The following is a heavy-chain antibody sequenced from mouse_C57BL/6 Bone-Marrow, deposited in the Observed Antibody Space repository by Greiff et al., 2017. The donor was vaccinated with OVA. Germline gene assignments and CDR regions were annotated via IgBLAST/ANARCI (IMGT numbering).Heavy chain of an antibody. CDR1: GFTFSDYY. CDR2: INYDGSST. J-gene: IGHJ2*01. Sequence: EVKLMESEGGLVQPGSSMKLSCTASGFTFSDYYMAWVRQVPEKGLEWVANINYDGSSTYYLDSLKSRFIISRDNAKNILYLQMSSLKSEDTATYYCAREAYYPWYYFDYWGQGTTLTVSS. D-gene: IGHD2-10*01. V-gene: IGHV5-16*01. CDR3: AREAYYPWYYFDY.